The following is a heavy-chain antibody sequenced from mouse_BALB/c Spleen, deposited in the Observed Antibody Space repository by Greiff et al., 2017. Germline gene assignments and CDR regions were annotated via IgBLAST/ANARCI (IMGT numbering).Heavy chain of an antibody. D-gene: IGHD2-1*01. CDR1: GFSLTSYG. CDR3: ARARYGNYDFDY. J-gene: IGHJ2*01. V-gene: IGHV2-9*02. CDR2: IWAGGST. Sequence: VKLMESGPGLVAPSQSLSITCTVSGFSLTSYGVHWVRQPPGKGLEWLGVIWAGGSTNYNSALMSRLSISKDNSKSQVFLKMNSLQTDDTAMYYCARARYGNYDFDYWGQGTTLTVSS.